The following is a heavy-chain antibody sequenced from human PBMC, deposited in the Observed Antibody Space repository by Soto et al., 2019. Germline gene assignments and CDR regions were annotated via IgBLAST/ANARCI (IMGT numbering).Heavy chain of an antibody. D-gene: IGHD7-27*01. J-gene: IGHJ5*02. CDR2: ISSGSSTI. V-gene: IGHV3-48*02. CDR1: GFTFSNYN. CDR3: ARVNKGEGATDTNWGFDP. Sequence: EVQLVESGGTLVQPGGSLRLSCTASGFTFSNYNMNWVRQAPGKGLEWVSYISSGSSTIQYADSVKGRFTISRDNAKNSLYLQMNSLRDEDTAMYYCARVNKGEGATDTNWGFDPWGQGTLVTVSS.